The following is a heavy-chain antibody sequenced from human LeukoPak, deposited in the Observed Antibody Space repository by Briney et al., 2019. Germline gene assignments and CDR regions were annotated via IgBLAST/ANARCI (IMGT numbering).Heavy chain of an antibody. Sequence: GSLRLSCAASGFTFSSYGMHWVRQAPGKGLEWVAFIRYDGSNKDYADSVKGRFTISRDNSKNTLYLQMNSLRAEDTAVYYCAKDSTAAGTGSWFDPWGQGTLVTVSS. D-gene: IGHD6-13*01. CDR3: AKDSTAAGTGSWFDP. V-gene: IGHV3-30*02. CDR2: IRYDGSNK. J-gene: IGHJ5*02. CDR1: GFTFSSYG.